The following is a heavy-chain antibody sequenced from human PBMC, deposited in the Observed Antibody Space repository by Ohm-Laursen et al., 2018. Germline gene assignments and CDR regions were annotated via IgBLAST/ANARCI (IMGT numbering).Heavy chain of an antibody. V-gene: IGHV3-30*18. CDR1: GFTFSSYG. Sequence: SLRLSCTASGFTFSSYGMHWVRQAPGKGLEWVAVIAHDGSNKYYADSVKGRFTISRDNSKNTLYLQMNSLRAEDTAVYYCAKDREIYCTNGVCYDPYFDYWGQGTLVTVSS. CDR3: AKDREIYCTNGVCYDPYFDY. D-gene: IGHD2-8*01. CDR2: IAHDGSNK. J-gene: IGHJ4*02.